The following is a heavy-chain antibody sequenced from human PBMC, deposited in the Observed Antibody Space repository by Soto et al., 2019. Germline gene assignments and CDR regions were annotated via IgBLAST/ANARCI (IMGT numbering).Heavy chain of an antibody. CDR3: VRDTAYCTNGVCHETYGMDV. J-gene: IGHJ6*02. CDR1: GFTFSFYA. Sequence: QVHLVESAGGVVQPGRSLRLSCAASGFTFSFYAMEWVRQAPGKGLEWVAVLSWDGSNKYYADSVKGRFTISRDNSKNTLYLQMDSLGAEDTAIYYCVRDTAYCTNGVCHETYGMDVWGQGTTVAVSS. D-gene: IGHD2-8*01. V-gene: IGHV3-30*04. CDR2: LSWDGSNK.